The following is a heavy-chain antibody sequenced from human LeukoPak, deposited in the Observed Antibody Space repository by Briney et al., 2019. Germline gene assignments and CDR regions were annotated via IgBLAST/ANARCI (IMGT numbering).Heavy chain of an antibody. CDR1: GFTVSSNY. D-gene: IGHD2-2*03. Sequence: GGSLRLSCAASGFTVSSNYMSWVRQAPGKGLEWVSVIYSGGSTYYADSVKGRFTMSRDNSKNTLYLQMNSLRAEDTAVYYCARERGRIGYCSSTSCPEKDAFDIWGQGTMVTVSS. CDR2: IYSGGST. J-gene: IGHJ3*02. V-gene: IGHV3-53*01. CDR3: ARERGRIGYCSSTSCPEKDAFDI.